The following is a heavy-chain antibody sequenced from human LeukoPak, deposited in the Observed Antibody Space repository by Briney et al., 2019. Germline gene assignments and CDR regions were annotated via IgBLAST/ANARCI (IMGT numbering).Heavy chain of an antibody. CDR2: INKDGGEK. CDR1: GFTFSSYW. CDR3: AKGDPADY. Sequence: GGSLRLSCAASGFTFSSYWMSWVRQAPGKGLEWVANINKDGGEKYYADSVKGRFTISRDNSKNTLYLQMNSLRAEDTAVYYCAKGDPADYWGQGTLVTVSS. V-gene: IGHV3-7*01. J-gene: IGHJ4*02.